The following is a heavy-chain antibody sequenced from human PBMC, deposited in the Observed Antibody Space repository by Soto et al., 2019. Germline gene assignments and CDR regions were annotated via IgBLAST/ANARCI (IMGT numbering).Heavy chain of an antibody. J-gene: IGHJ6*02. CDR3: ARGRSLGRVGRYGMDV. CDR1: GFTFSSYS. V-gene: IGHV3-48*02. Sequence: GGSLRLSCAASGFTFSSYSMNWVRQAPGKGLEWVSYISSSSSTIYYADSVKGRFTISRDNAKNSLYLQMNSLRDEDTAVYYCARGRSLGRVGRYGMDVWGQGTTVTVSS. CDR2: ISSSSSTI.